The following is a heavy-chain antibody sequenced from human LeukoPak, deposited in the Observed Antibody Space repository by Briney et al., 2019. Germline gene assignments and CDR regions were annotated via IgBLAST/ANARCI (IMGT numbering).Heavy chain of an antibody. CDR1: GGSISSSNW. D-gene: IGHD3-10*01. V-gene: IGHV4-4*02. CDR2: IYYSGST. CDR3: ARQAVDYYGSGTSGDFDL. J-gene: IGHJ2*01. Sequence: SETLSLTCAVSGGSISSSNWWSWVRQPPGKGLEWIGSIYYSGSTYYNPSLKSRVTISVDTSKNQFSLKLSSVTAADTAVYYCARQAVDYYGSGTSGDFDLWGRGTLVTVSS.